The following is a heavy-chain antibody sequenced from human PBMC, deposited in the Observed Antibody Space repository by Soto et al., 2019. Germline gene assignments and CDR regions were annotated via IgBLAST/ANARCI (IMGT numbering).Heavy chain of an antibody. CDR1: GFTFSSYA. CDR2: ISSNGGST. V-gene: IGHV3-64D*06. J-gene: IGHJ4*02. CDR3: VEDRYYDFWSGYYFTTYFDY. D-gene: IGHD3-3*01. Sequence: GGSLRLSCSASGFTFSSYAMHWVRQAPGKGLEYVSAISSNGGSTYYADSVKGRFTISRDNSKNTLYLQMSSLRAEDTAVYYCVEDRYYDFWSGYYFTTYFDYWGQGTLVTVSS.